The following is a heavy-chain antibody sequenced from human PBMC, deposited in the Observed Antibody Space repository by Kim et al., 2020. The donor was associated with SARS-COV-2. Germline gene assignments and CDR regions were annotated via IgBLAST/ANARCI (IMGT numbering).Heavy chain of an antibody. CDR3: ARAPPPYSSGWEEDLTFDY. Sequence: SQTLSLTCAISGDSVSSNSAAWNWIRQSPSRGLEWLGRTYYRSKWYNDYAVSVKSRITINPDTSKNQFSLQLNSVTPEDTAVYYCARAPPPYSSGWEEDLTFDYWGQGTLVTVSS. CDR1: GDSVSSNSAA. J-gene: IGHJ4*02. V-gene: IGHV6-1*01. CDR2: TYYRSKWYN. D-gene: IGHD6-19*01.